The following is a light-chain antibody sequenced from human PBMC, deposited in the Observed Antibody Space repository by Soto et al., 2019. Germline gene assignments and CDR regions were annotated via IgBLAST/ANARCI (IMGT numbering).Light chain of an antibody. CDR2: LGS. CDR1: QSLLHSNGYNY. V-gene: IGKV2-28*01. J-gene: IGKJ1*01. Sequence: DSVMTQSPLSLPVTPGEPASISCRSSQSLLHSNGYNYLDWYLQKSGQSPQLLIYLGSTRASGVPDRFNGSGSGTDFTLKIRRVEAEDVGVYYCMQPLHTPWTFGQGTKVDIK. CDR3: MQPLHTPWT.